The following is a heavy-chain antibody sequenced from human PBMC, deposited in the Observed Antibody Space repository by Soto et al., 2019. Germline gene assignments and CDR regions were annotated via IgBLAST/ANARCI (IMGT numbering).Heavy chain of an antibody. CDR1: GFTVSSNY. CDR3: VYRYFDWLIGYYFDY. V-gene: IGHV3-53*01. Sequence: EVQLVESGGGLIQPGGSLRLSCAASGFTVSSNYMSWVRQAPGKGLEWVSVIYSGGSTYYADSVKGRFTISRDNSKNTLYLQMNSLRAEDTAVYYCVYRYFDWLIGYYFDYWGQGTLVTVSS. D-gene: IGHD3-9*01. J-gene: IGHJ4*02. CDR2: IYSGGST.